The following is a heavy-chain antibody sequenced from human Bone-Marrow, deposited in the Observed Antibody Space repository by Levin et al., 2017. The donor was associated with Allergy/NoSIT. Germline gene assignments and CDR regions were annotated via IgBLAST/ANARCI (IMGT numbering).Heavy chain of an antibody. D-gene: IGHD4-17*01. CDR3: ARQNDYGALDHFDY. J-gene: IGHJ4*02. V-gene: IGHV5-10-1*01. CDR1: GYNFTNYW. Sequence: RGESLKISCKASGYNFTNYWITWVRQMPGKGLEWMGRIDPPDSYVNYSPFFQGHVTISADRSVSTVSLHWSSLKASDTAIYYCARQNDYGALDHFDYWGQGTLVTVSS. CDR2: IDPPDSYV.